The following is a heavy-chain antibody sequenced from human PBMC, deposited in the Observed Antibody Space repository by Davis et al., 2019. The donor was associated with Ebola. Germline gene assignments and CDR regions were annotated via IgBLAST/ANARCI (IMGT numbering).Heavy chain of an antibody. J-gene: IGHJ6*04. D-gene: IGHD3-3*01. Sequence: GGSLRLSCAASGFTFSSYSMNWVRQAPGKGLEWVSSISSSSSYIYYVDSVKGRFTISRDNAKNSLYLQMNSLRDEDTAVYYCARTPTLYDFWSGKPRVDYYGMDVWGKGTTVTVSS. V-gene: IGHV3-21*01. CDR2: ISSSSSYI. CDR1: GFTFSSYS. CDR3: ARTPTLYDFWSGKPRVDYYGMDV.